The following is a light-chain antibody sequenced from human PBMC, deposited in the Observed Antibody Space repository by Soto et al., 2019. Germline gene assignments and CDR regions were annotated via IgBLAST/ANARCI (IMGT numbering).Light chain of an antibody. CDR3: QQYHNWPPQYT. CDR2: GAS. CDR1: QTIASN. V-gene: IGKV3-15*01. Sequence: EIVMTQSPASLSVSPGDGATLSCRASQTIASNLAWYQQKPGQGPRLLIHGASTRAAGVPARFSGSGSGTDFALTIRSLHSEDFGVCYCQQYHNWPPQYTFGQGTKLQIK. J-gene: IGKJ2*01.